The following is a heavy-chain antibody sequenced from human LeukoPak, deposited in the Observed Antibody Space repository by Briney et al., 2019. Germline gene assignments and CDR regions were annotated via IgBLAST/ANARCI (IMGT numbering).Heavy chain of an antibody. Sequence: SETLSLTCTVSGGSISNYYWSWIRQPPGKGLEWIGYSHTSGSTNYSPSLNSRVTISVDTSKNHFSLKLSSATAADTAVYYCARHAKRPSSGYYLSYFDYWGQGTLGAVSS. CDR1: GGSISNYY. CDR2: SHTSGST. J-gene: IGHJ4*02. V-gene: IGHV4-4*09. CDR3: ARHAKRPSSGYYLSYFDY. D-gene: IGHD3-22*01.